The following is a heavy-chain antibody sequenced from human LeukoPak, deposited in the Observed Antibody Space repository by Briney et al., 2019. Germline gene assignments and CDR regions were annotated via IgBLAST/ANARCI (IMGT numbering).Heavy chain of an antibody. Sequence: GESLKISCKASGYTFTNYWIGWVRQMPGKGLEWMGIIYPDDSDTKYSPSFQGQVTISVNESISTAYLQWSSLKASDTDIYYCARHEVGGDSSSGYEYYYYMDVWGKGTAVTVSS. CDR3: ARHEVGGDSSSGYEYYYYMDV. CDR1: GYTFTNYW. D-gene: IGHD3-3*01. CDR2: IYPDDSDT. J-gene: IGHJ6*03. V-gene: IGHV5-51*01.